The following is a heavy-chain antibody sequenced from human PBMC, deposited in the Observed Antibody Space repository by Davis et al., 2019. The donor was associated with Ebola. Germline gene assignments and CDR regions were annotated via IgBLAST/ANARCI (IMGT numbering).Heavy chain of an antibody. CDR3: ARAHQPYDFWSGYYTGIHYYGMDV. V-gene: IGHV3-30-3*01. Sequence: LSLTCAASGFTFSSYAMHWVRQAPGKGLEWVAVISYDGSNKYYADSVKGRFTISRDNSKNTLYLQMNSLRAEDTAVYYCARAHQPYDFWSGYYTGIHYYGMDVWGQGTTVTVSS. J-gene: IGHJ6*02. CDR1: GFTFSSYA. CDR2: ISYDGSNK. D-gene: IGHD3-3*01.